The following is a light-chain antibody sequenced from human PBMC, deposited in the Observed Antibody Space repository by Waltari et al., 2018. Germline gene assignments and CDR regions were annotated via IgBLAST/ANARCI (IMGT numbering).Light chain of an antibody. CDR2: GAS. J-gene: IGKJ1*01. V-gene: IGKV3-20*01. Sequence: IVLTQSPGTLSLSPGERATLSCRARETVSRALAWYQQKPGQAHRLLIYGASTRAPGIPDSFSGSGSGTDFSLTISGLEPEEFAVYYCQHYVRLPATFGQGTKVEIK. CDR3: QHYVRLPAT. CDR1: ETVSRA.